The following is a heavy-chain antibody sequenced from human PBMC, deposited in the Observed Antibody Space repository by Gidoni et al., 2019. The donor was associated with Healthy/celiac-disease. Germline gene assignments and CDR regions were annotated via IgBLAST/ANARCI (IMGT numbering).Heavy chain of an antibody. J-gene: IGHJ4*02. D-gene: IGHD4-4*01. Sequence: QVQLVQSGAEVKTPGAPVKVSCKPAGYTFTSYYMHWVRQAPGQGREWMGIINHRGGSTSDAQKFQGRVTMTRDTSTSTVYMELSSLRSEDTAVYYCARESGDSNPPFDYWGQGTLVTVSS. CDR2: INHRGGST. CDR1: GYTFTSYY. CDR3: ARESGDSNPPFDY. V-gene: IGHV1-46*01.